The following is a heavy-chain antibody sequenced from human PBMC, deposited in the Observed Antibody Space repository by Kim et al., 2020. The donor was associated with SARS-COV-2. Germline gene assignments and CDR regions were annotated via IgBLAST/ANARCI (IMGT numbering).Heavy chain of an antibody. CDR3: ARDKGEYCGGDCYPPYYYGMDV. V-gene: IGHV4-61*02. Sequence: SETLSLTCTVSGGSISSGSYYWSWIRQPAGKGLEWIGRIYTSGSTNYNPSLKSRVTISVDTSKNQFPLKLSSVTAADTAVYYCARDKGEYCGGDCYPPYYYGMDVWGQGTTVTVSS. J-gene: IGHJ6*02. D-gene: IGHD2-21*02. CDR2: IYTSGST. CDR1: GGSISSGSYY.